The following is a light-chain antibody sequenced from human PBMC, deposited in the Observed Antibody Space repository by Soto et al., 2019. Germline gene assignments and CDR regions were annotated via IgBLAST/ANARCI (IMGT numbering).Light chain of an antibody. CDR1: QSVSSSY. V-gene: IGKV3-20*01. CDR3: QQYGSSLIT. CDR2: GAS. J-gene: IGKJ5*01. Sequence: EIVLTQSPGTLSLSPGERATLSCRASQSVSSSYLAWYQQKPGQAPRLLIYGASSRATGIPDRFSGSGSGTDFTLTISILEPEDFAVYYCQQYGSSLITFGQGTRLEI.